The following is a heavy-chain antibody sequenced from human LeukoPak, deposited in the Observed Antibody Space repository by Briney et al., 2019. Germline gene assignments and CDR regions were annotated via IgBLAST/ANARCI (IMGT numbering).Heavy chain of an antibody. V-gene: IGHV1-18*01. J-gene: IGHJ6*02. CDR3: ARDGHCSSTSCYLPTGYYYYGMDV. CDR2: ISAYNGNT. Sequence: ASVTVSFKASGYTFTSYGISWVRQAPGQGLEWMGWISAYNGNTNYAQKLQGRVTMTTDTSTSTAYMELRSLRSDDTAVYYCARDGHCSSTSCYLPTGYYYYGMDVWGQGTTVTVSS. D-gene: IGHD2-2*01. CDR1: GYTFTSYG.